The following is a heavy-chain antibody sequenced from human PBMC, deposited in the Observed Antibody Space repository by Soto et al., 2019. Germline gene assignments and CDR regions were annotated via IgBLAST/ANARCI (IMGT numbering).Heavy chain of an antibody. D-gene: IGHD5-12*01. CDR1: GFTFSSYA. V-gene: IGHV3-30-3*01. CDR3: ARDREMATIVWYYFDY. CDR2: ISYDGSNK. Sequence: GGSLRLSCAASGFTFSSYAMHWVRQAPGKGLEWVAVISYDGSNKYYADSVKGRFTISRDNSKNTLYLQMNSLRAEDTAVYYCARDREMATIVWYYFDYWGQGTLVTVS. J-gene: IGHJ4*02.